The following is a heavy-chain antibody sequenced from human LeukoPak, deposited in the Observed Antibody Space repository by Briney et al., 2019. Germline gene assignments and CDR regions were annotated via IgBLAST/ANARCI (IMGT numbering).Heavy chain of an antibody. CDR3: ARQDYDFWSGYYDY. J-gene: IGHJ4*02. D-gene: IGHD3-3*01. Sequence: SETLSLTCIVSGDSVSSSRYYWGWIRQPPGRGLEWIGSIYYSGTTFYNPPLKSRVTISVDTSKNQFSMKLTSVTAADTAVYFCARQDYDFWSGYYDYWGQGTLVTVSS. CDR2: IYYSGTT. CDR1: GDSVSSSRYY. V-gene: IGHV4-39*01.